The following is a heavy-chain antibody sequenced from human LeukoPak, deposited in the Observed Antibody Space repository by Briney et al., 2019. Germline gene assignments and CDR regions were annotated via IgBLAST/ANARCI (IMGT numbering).Heavy chain of an antibody. CDR3: ARVAIARPDGDQTFDY. V-gene: IGHV1-18*01. J-gene: IGHJ4*02. D-gene: IGHD4-17*01. CDR1: VHTFTSYG. CDR2: ISAYNGNT. Sequence: ASVKLSCKASVHTFTSYGISWVRHAPGQGLEWMGLISAYNGNTTYAQTLQGRVTMTTDTSTSTAYMELRSLRSDDTAVYYCARVAIARPDGDQTFDYWGQGTLVTVSS.